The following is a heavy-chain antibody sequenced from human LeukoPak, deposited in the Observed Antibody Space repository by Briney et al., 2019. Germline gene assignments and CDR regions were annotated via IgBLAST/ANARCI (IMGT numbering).Heavy chain of an antibody. D-gene: IGHD1-26*01. V-gene: IGHV4-39*07. J-gene: IGHJ3*02. Sequence: SETLSLTCTVSGGSISSSSYYWGWIRQPPGKGLEWIGSIYYSGSTYYNPSLKSRVTISVDTSKNQFSLKLSSVTAADTAVYYCARDSKWELPDAFDIWGQGTMVTVSS. CDR1: GGSISSSSYY. CDR3: ARDSKWELPDAFDI. CDR2: IYYSGST.